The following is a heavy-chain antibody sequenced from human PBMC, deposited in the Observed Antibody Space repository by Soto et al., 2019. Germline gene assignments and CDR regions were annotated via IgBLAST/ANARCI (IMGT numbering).Heavy chain of an antibody. J-gene: IGHJ4*02. Sequence: EVQLVESGGGLVQPGGALRLSCAASGFTLSNYWMHCARQAPGKGLGWVPRISSDGSSTNYADSVKGRLTISRDNAKNTLHLQMNSLRAEDTAVYYCARVPYCRSSSCYSSFDSWGQGTLVTVSS. V-gene: IGHV3-74*01. D-gene: IGHD2-2*01. CDR3: ARVPYCRSSSCYSSFDS. CDR2: ISSDGSST. CDR1: GFTLSNYW.